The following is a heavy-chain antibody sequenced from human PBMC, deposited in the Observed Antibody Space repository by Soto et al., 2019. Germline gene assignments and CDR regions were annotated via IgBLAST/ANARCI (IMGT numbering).Heavy chain of an antibody. Sequence: SETLSLTCTVSGGSISSSSYYWGWIRQPPGKGLEWIGSIYYSGSTYYNPSLKSRVTISVDTSKNQFSLKLSSVTAADTAVYYCATSFYCSGGSCYNPPYYFDYWGQGTLVTVSS. CDR3: ATSFYCSGGSCYNPPYYFDY. CDR2: IYYSGST. D-gene: IGHD2-15*01. CDR1: GGSISSSSYY. J-gene: IGHJ4*02. V-gene: IGHV4-39*01.